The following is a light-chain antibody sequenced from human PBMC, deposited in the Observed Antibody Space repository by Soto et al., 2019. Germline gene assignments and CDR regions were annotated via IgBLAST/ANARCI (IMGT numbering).Light chain of an antibody. Sequence: SYELTQPRSVSVALGQTARITCGGNNIENKNVHWYQQKPGQAPVVVIKRDSYRPSGIPERFSGSNSGNTATLTISRAQAGDEADYYCQVWHGSFVVFGGGTKLTVL. J-gene: IGLJ2*01. V-gene: IGLV3-9*01. CDR1: NIENKN. CDR2: RDS. CDR3: QVWHGSFVV.